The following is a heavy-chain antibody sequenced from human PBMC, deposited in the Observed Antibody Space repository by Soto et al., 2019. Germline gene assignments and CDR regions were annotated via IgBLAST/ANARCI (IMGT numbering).Heavy chain of an antibody. CDR2: IIPIFGTA. J-gene: IGHJ3*02. CDR1: GGTFSSYA. V-gene: IGHV1-69*12. CDR3: ARDRCGCHWDILNDAFDI. D-gene: IGHD6-19*01. Sequence: QVQLVQSGAEVKKPGSSVKVSCKASGGTFSSYAISWVRQAPGQGLEWMGGIIPIFGTANYAQKFQGRVTITADESTSTAYMELSSLRSEDTAVYYCARDRCGCHWDILNDAFDIWGQGTMVTVSS.